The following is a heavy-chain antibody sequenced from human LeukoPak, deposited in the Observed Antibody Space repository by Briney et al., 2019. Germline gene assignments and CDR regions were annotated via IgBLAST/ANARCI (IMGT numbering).Heavy chain of an antibody. CDR2: IYTSGST. Sequence: SETLSLTCTVPGGSISSYYWSWIRQPAGKGLEWIGRIYTSGSTNYNPSLKSRVTMSVDTSKNQFSLKLSSVTAADTAVYYCARDYCSSTSCPPKVNWFDPWGQGTLVTVSS. D-gene: IGHD2-2*01. CDR3: ARDYCSSTSCPPKVNWFDP. CDR1: GGSISSYY. V-gene: IGHV4-4*07. J-gene: IGHJ5*02.